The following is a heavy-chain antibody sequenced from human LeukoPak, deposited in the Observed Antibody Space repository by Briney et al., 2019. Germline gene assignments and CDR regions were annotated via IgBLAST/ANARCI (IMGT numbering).Heavy chain of an antibody. CDR1: GYTFTGYY. CDR2: MNPNTGAT. V-gene: IGHV1-2*02. Sequence: GASVTVSCQPSGYTFTGYYLHWVRQAPGQGLEWMGWMNPNTGATIYAQKFQGRVTLTRDTSISTAYMELSSLTSDDTAVYYCARTNMLDYWGQGTLVTVSS. D-gene: IGHD2-8*01. CDR3: ARTNMLDY. J-gene: IGHJ4*02.